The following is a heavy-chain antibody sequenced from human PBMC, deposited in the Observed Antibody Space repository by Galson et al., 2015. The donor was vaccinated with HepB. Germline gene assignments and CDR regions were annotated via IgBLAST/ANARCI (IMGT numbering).Heavy chain of an antibody. J-gene: IGHJ6*03. D-gene: IGHD2-21*02. V-gene: IGHV3-11*01. CDR3: ARGDPNSYYYMDV. CDR1: GFTFSDYY. CDR2: ISSGGSSI. Sequence: LRLSCAASGFTFSDYYMSWIRQAPGKGLEWVSYISSGGSSIFYADSVKGRFTISRDNAKNSLYLLMNSLRAEDTAVCYCARGDPNSYYYMDVWGKGSTVTVSS.